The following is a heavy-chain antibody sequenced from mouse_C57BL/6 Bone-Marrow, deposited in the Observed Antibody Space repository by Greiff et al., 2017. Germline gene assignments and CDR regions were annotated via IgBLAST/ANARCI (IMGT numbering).Heavy chain of an antibody. J-gene: IGHJ3*01. CDR3: TRRGYDFWFAY. Sequence: SGAELVRPGASVTLSCKASGYTFTDYEMHWVKQTPVHGLEWIGAIDPETGGTAYNQKFKGKAILTADKSSSTAYMELRSLTSEDSAVYYCTRRGYDFWFAYWGQGTLVTVSA. V-gene: IGHV1-15*01. D-gene: IGHD2-2*01. CDR2: IDPETGGT. CDR1: GYTFTDYE.